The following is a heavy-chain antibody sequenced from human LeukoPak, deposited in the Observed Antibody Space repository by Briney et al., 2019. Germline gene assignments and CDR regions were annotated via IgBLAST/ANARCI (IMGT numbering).Heavy chain of an antibody. J-gene: IGHJ4*02. D-gene: IGHD6-13*01. CDR1: GFTFSSYA. CDR3: AKGGIYSSSWYVYFDY. CDR2: ISGSGGST. Sequence: RTGGSLRLSCAASGFTFSSYAMSWVRQAPGKGLEWVSAISGSGGSTYYADSVKGRFTISRDNSKNTLYLQMNSLRAEDTAVYYCAKGGIYSSSWYVYFDYWGQGTLVTVSS. V-gene: IGHV3-23*01.